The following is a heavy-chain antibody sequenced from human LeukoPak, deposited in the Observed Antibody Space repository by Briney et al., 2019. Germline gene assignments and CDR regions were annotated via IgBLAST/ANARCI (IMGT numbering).Heavy chain of an antibody. CDR2: INPNSGGT. V-gene: IGHV1-2*02. CDR3: ARVRITMVRGVKGIFDP. Sequence: ASVKVSCKASGYTFTGYYMHWVRQAPGQGLEWMGWINPNSGGTNYAQKFQGRVTMTRDTSISTAYMELSRLRSDDTAVYYCARVRITMVRGVKGIFDPWGQGTLVTVSS. CDR1: GYTFTGYY. J-gene: IGHJ5*02. D-gene: IGHD3-10*01.